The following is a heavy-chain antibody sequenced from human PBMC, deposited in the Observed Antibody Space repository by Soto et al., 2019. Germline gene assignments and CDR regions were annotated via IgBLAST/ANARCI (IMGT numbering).Heavy chain of an antibody. CDR3: ARAASYYYGSGTPVGGYYYMDV. D-gene: IGHD3-10*01. J-gene: IGHJ6*03. CDR1: GYTFTSYG. V-gene: IGHV1-18*01. Sequence: ASVKVSCKASGYTFTSYGISWVRQAPGQGLEWMGWISAYNGNTNYAQKLQGRVTMTTDTSTSTAYMELRSLRSDDTAVYYCARAASYYYGSGTPVGGYYYMDVWGKGTTVTVSS. CDR2: ISAYNGNT.